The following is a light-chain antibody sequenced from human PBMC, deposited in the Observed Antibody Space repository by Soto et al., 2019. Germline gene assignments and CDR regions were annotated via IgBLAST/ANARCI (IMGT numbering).Light chain of an antibody. V-gene: IGLV2-14*03. Sequence: QSALTQPASVSGSPGQSITISCTGSSSDVGGYNYVSWYQHHPGKAPKLMIYDVSNRPSGVSNRFSGSNSGNTASLPISGLQAEDEADYSCSSYTSSSTVVFGGGTKLTVL. CDR1: SSDVGGYNY. CDR3: SSYTSSSTVV. CDR2: DVS. J-gene: IGLJ2*01.